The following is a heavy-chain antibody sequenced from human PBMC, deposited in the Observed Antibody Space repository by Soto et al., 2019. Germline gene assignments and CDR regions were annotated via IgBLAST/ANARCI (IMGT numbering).Heavy chain of an antibody. CDR3: ARHNGPLYVGYYYDMDV. CDR1: GASITSGNYY. D-gene: IGHD3-16*01. CDR2: SSYTGNT. V-gene: IGHV4-39*01. J-gene: IGHJ6*02. Sequence: PSETLSLTCTVSGASITSGNYYWGWIRQPPGKGLQWIGSSSYTGNTYFNPSLRSRVTISFDTSKNQFSLRLSSVTAADTAVYYCARHNGPLYVGYYYDMDVWGQGTTVTISS.